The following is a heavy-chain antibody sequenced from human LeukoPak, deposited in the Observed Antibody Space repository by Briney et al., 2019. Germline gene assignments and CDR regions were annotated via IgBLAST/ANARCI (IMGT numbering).Heavy chain of an antibody. J-gene: IGHJ4*02. D-gene: IGHD4-23*01. CDR3: ARGAAVVTGFDY. CDR2: IYSGGST. V-gene: IGHV3-53*01. Sequence: GGSLRLSCAASGFTFSSYWMSWVRQAPGKGLEWVSVIYSGGSTYYADSVKGRFTISRDNSKNTLYLQMNSLRAEDTAVYYCARGAAVVTGFDYWGQGTLVTVSS. CDR1: GFTFSSYW.